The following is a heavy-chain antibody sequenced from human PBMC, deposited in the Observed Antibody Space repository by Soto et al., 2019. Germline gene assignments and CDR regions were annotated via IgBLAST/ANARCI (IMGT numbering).Heavy chain of an antibody. CDR1: GYTLTELS. V-gene: IGHV1-24*01. Sequence: ASVKVSCKVSGYTLTELSIHWVRQAPGKGLEWMGGFDPEDGETIYAQKFQGRVTMTEDTSTDTAYMELSSLRSEDTAVYYCATGYYYGSGSASLAYYFDYWGQGTLVTVSS. CDR3: ATGYYYGSGSASLAYYFDY. J-gene: IGHJ4*02. D-gene: IGHD3-10*01. CDR2: FDPEDGET.